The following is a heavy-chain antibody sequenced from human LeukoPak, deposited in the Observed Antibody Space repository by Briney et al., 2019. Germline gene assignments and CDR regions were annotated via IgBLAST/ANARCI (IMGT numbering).Heavy chain of an antibody. CDR3: ARGGGLDV. D-gene: IGHD3-16*01. J-gene: IGHJ6*02. V-gene: IGHV3-7*03. Sequence: GGSLRLSCAASGFTFSSYWMNWARQAPGKGLEWVASINHNGNVNYYVDSVKGRFTISRDNAKNSLYMQMSNLRAEDTAVYFCARGGGLDVWGQGATVTVSS. CDR2: INHNGNVN. CDR1: GFTFSSYW.